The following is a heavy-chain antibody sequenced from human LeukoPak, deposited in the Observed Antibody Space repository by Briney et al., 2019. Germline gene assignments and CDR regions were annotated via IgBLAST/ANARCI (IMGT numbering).Heavy chain of an antibody. J-gene: IGHJ4*02. CDR1: GGSISSRY. CDR2: IYYSGST. CDR3: ARGPGMATIKD. D-gene: IGHD5-24*01. V-gene: IGHV4-59*11. Sequence: SETLSLTCTVSGGSISSRYWGWIRQPPGKGLESIGNIYYSGSTNYNPSLKSRVTISIDTSKNQFSLNLSSVTAADTAVYYCARGPGMATIKDWGQGILVTVSS.